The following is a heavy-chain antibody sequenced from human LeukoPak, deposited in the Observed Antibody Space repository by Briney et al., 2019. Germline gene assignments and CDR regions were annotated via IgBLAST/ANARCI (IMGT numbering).Heavy chain of an antibody. CDR1: GFTFSSYS. Sequence: GGSLRLSCAASGFTFSSYSMNWVRQAPGKGLEWLSYIDGDGSSIYYADSVKGRFTISRDNAKKSLYLRMNNLRDEDTAVYFCSRLFASWGQGTLVTVSS. V-gene: IGHV3-48*02. CDR2: IDGDGSSI. CDR3: SRLFAS. J-gene: IGHJ5*02. D-gene: IGHD3-3*01.